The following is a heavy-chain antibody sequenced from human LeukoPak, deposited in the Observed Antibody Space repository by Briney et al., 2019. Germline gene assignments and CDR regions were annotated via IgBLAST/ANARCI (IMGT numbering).Heavy chain of an antibody. CDR2: LSGSGGSI. V-gene: IGHV3-23*01. CDR1: GFSFSSYA. CDR3: VKDVGGSYAFDY. Sequence: GGSLRLSCAASGFSFSSYAMSWVRQAPGKGLEWVSTLSGSGGSIYYGDSVKGRFSISRDNSKNTLHLQMSTLRAEDTALYYCVKDVGGSYAFDYWGQGILVTVAS. D-gene: IGHD1-26*01. J-gene: IGHJ4*02.